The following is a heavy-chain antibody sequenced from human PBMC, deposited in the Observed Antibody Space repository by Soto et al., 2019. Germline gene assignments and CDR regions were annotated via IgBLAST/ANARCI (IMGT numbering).Heavy chain of an antibody. J-gene: IGHJ4*02. Sequence: QVQLVESGGGVVQPGRSLRLSCAASGFTFSSYGMHWVRQAPGKGLEWVTLISHDGSNKYYADSVKGRFTISRDNSKNRLDLQINSLRPVDTAVYYCAEEPYCDVWSGYSVPFDYLGQGTLVTVSS. CDR2: ISHDGSNK. CDR3: AEEPYCDVWSGYSVPFDY. CDR1: GFTFSSYG. V-gene: IGHV3-30*18. D-gene: IGHD3-3*01.